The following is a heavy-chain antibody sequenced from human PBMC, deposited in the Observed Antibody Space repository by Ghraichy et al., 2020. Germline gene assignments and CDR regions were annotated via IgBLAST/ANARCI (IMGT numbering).Heavy chain of an antibody. CDR1: GGTFSSYA. V-gene: IGHV1-69*13. D-gene: IGHD3-22*01. Sequence: SVKVSCKASGGTFSSYAISWVRQAPGQGLEWMGGIIPIFGTANYAQKFQGRVTITADESTSTAYMELSSLRSEDTAVYYCASDLDYYDSSGYYPIYGNWGQGTLVTVSS. J-gene: IGHJ4*02. CDR3: ASDLDYYDSSGYYPIYGN. CDR2: IIPIFGTA.